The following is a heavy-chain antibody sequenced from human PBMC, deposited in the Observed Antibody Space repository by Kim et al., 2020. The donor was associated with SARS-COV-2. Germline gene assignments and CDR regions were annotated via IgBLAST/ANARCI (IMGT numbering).Heavy chain of an antibody. D-gene: IGHD1-26*01. CDR3: SKNGILGAYYCMHV. J-gene: IGHJ6*01. V-gene: IGHV3-53*01. CDR1: GFTVSSND. Sequence: GGSLRLSCATSGFTVSSNDMSWVRQAPGKGLEWVSVIYSGRNTYYADSAECGFTIFTDTSNDTLCLQMKHLNSEDTDVTDCSKNGILGAYYCMHVW. CDR2: IYSGRNT.